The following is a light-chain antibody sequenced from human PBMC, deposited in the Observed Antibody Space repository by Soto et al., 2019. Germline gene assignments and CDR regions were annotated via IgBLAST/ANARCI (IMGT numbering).Light chain of an antibody. V-gene: IGKV4-1*01. CDR2: WAS. J-gene: IGKJ1*01. CDR3: QQYYSTPWT. CDR1: QILYSSNNKNY. Sequence: DIVMTQSPDSLAVSLGERATINCKSSQILYSSNNKNYLAWYQQKPGHPPELLIYWASTRESGVPDRFSGSGFGADFSRTISRLEAEDGAVYYCQQYYSTPWTFGQGTKVEIK.